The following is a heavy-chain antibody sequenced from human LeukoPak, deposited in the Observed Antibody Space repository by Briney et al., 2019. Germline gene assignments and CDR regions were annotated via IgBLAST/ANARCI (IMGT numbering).Heavy chain of an antibody. Sequence: GGSLRLSCAASGFTFSSSAMNWVRQAPGKGLEWVSSISSSSSYIYYADSVKGRFTISRDNAKNSLYLQMNSLRAEDTAVYYCARDMTPYYYYYYMDVWGKGTTVTVSS. CDR1: GFTFSSSA. J-gene: IGHJ6*03. CDR2: ISSSSSYI. CDR3: ARDMTPYYYYYYMDV. V-gene: IGHV3-21*01. D-gene: IGHD2-15*01.